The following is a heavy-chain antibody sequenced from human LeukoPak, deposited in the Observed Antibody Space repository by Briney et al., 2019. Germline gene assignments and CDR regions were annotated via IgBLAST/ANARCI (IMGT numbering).Heavy chain of an antibody. CDR1: GFTFSSYS. Sequence: GGSLRLSCAASGFTFSSYSMNWVRQAPGKGLEWVSSISSSSSYIYYADLVKGRFTISRDNAKNSLYLQMNSLRAEDTAVYYCATWERWFGAHYYYGMDVWGQGTTVTVSS. J-gene: IGHJ6*02. V-gene: IGHV3-21*01. CDR3: ATWERWFGAHYYYGMDV. CDR2: ISSSSSYI. D-gene: IGHD3-10*01.